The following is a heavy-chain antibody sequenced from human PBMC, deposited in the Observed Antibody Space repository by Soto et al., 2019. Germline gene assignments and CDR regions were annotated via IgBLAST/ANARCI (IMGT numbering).Heavy chain of an antibody. CDR1: GYSFTSYW. Sequence: PGESLKISCKGSGYSFTSYWISWVRQMPGKGLEWMGRIDPSDSYTNYSPSFQGHVTISADKSISTAYLQWSSLKASDTAMYYCARQGDRGGYSYGWPGYYYGMDVWGRGTTVTVSS. D-gene: IGHD5-18*01. V-gene: IGHV5-10-1*01. J-gene: IGHJ6*02. CDR2: IDPSDSYT. CDR3: ARQGDRGGYSYGWPGYYYGMDV.